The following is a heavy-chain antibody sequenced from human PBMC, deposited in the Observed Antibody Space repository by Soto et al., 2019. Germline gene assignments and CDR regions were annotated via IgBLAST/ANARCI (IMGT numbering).Heavy chain of an antibody. Sequence: EVQLLESGGGLVQPGGSLRLSCAASGFTFSSYGMSWVRQAPGKGLEWVSSISDSGGSTDYADSVKGRFTISRDNSKNTLYLQMNSLRAEDTAVYYCAKGGGGVEYYFDYWGQGTLVTVSS. J-gene: IGHJ4*02. V-gene: IGHV3-23*01. CDR2: ISDSGGST. CDR3: AKGGGGVEYYFDY. CDR1: GFTFSSYG. D-gene: IGHD3-16*01.